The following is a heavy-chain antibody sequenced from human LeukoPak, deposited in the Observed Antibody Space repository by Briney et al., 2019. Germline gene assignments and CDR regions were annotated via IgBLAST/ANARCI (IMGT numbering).Heavy chain of an antibody. Sequence: ASVKVSCKASGYTFTSYGISWVRQAPGQGLEWMGWSSAYNGNTNYAQKLQGRVTMTTDTSTSTAYMELRSLRSDDTAVYYCARVKEDYSSSWYFDYWGQGTLVTVSS. J-gene: IGHJ4*02. V-gene: IGHV1-18*01. CDR2: SSAYNGNT. CDR3: ARVKEDYSSSWYFDY. CDR1: GYTFTSYG. D-gene: IGHD6-13*01.